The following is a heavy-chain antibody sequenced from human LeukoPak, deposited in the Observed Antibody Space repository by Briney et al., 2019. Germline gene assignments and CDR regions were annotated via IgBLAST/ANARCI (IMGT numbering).Heavy chain of an antibody. CDR2: IYYSGST. J-gene: IGHJ4*02. CDR3: ARSPIWFANPYLDY. D-gene: IGHD3-10*01. V-gene: IGHV4-39*07. Sequence: SETLSLTCTVSGGSISSSSYYWGWIRQPPGKGLEWIGSIYYSGSTYYNPSLKSRVTISVDTSKNQFSLKLSSVTAADTAVYYCARSPIWFANPYLDYWGQGTLVTVSS. CDR1: GGSISSSSYY.